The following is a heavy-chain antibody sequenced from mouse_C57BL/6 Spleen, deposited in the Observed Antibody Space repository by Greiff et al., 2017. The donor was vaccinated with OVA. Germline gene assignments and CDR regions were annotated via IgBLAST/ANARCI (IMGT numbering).Heavy chain of an antibody. V-gene: IGHV1-18*01. Sequence: VQLQQSGPELVKPGASVKIPCKASGYTFTDYNMDWVKQSHGKSLEWIGDINPNNGGTIYNQKFKGKATLTVDKSSSTAYMELRSLTSEDTAVYYCARGRSYYDYDGFAYWGQGTLVTVSA. CDR1: GYTFTDYN. J-gene: IGHJ3*01. CDR2: INPNNGGT. CDR3: ARGRSYYDYDGFAY. D-gene: IGHD2-4*01.